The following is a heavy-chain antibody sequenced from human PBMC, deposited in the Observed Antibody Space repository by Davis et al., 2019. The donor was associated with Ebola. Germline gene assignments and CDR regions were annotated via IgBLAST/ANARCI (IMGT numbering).Heavy chain of an antibody. J-gene: IGHJ4*02. V-gene: IGHV3-30*03. CDR1: GFTFSSYA. CDR3: ATIAVVNLFDY. D-gene: IGHD3-22*01. Sequence: GGSLRLSCAASGFTFSSYAMHWVRQAPGKGLEWVAFISHAGSIKHYADSVKGRFTISRDNSENSLSLEMSSLRAEDSAVYYCATIAVVNLFDYWGQGTLVTVSS. CDR2: ISHAGSIK.